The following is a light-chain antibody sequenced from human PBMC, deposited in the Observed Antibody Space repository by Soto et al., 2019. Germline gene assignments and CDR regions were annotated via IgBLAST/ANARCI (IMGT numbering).Light chain of an antibody. Sequence: QSALTQPASVSGSPGQSSTISCTGSSSDVGGYNYVSWYQQHPGKAPKLIIYEVTYRPSGVSNRFSGSKSGNTASLTIPGLQSEDEADYYCSSYTVTNFLSYVFGTGTKVTVL. V-gene: IGLV2-14*01. CDR2: EVT. J-gene: IGLJ1*01. CDR1: SSDVGGYNY. CDR3: SSYTVTNFLSYV.